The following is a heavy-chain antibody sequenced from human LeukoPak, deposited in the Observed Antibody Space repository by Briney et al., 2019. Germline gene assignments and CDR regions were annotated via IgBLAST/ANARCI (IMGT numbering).Heavy chain of an antibody. CDR3: ARHQGDIVVVEGYFDY. CDR1: GGSISSYY. CDR2: IYYSGST. J-gene: IGHJ4*02. D-gene: IGHD2-15*01. Sequence: SETLSLTCTVSGGSISSYYWSWIRQPPGKGLEWIGYIYYSGSTNYNPSLKSRVTISVDTSKNQFSLKLSSVTAADTAVYYCARHQGDIVVVEGYFDYWGQGTLVTVSS. V-gene: IGHV4-59*08.